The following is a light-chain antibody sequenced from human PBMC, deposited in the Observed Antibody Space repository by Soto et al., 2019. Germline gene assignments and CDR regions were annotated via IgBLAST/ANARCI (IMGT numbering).Light chain of an antibody. J-gene: IGKJ1*01. CDR1: QSVSSSY. CDR3: QQYGSSPGT. Sequence: EIVLTQSPGTLSLSSGERATLSCRASQSVSSSYLAWYQQKPGQAPRLLIYSASSRATGIPDRFSGSGSGTDFTLTISRLEPEDFAVYYCQQYGSSPGTFGQGTKVDIK. V-gene: IGKV3-20*01. CDR2: SAS.